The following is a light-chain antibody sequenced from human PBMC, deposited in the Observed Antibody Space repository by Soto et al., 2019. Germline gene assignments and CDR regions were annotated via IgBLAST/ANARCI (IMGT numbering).Light chain of an antibody. CDR3: QQYNSYRT. Sequence: DIQMTQSPSTLSASVGDRVTITCRASQSISSWLAWYQQKPGKAPKLLIYDASSLESGVPSRFSGSGSGTEFTLTISSLQPDDFATYYCQQYNSYRTFGQATKVDIK. J-gene: IGKJ1*01. V-gene: IGKV1-5*01. CDR1: QSISSW. CDR2: DAS.